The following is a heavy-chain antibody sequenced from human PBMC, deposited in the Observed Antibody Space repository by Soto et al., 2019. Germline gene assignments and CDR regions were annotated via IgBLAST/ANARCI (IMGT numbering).Heavy chain of an antibody. CDR3: ARDHGYYDSSGYYYPGYYYGMDV. Sequence: GGSLRLSCAASGFTFSSYGMHWVRQAPGKGLEWVAVIWYDGSNKYYADSVKGRFTISRDNSKNTLYLQMNSLGAEDTAVYYCARDHGYYDSSGYYYPGYYYGMDVWGQGTTVTVSS. J-gene: IGHJ6*02. V-gene: IGHV3-33*01. D-gene: IGHD3-22*01. CDR2: IWYDGSNK. CDR1: GFTFSSYG.